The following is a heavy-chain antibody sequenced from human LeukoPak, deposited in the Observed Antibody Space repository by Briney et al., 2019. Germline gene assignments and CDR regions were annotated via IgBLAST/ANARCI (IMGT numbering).Heavy chain of an antibody. V-gene: IGHV1-18*01. Sequence: ASVKVSCKASGYTFINYGISWVRQAPGQGLEWMAWISPYNRNTYYAQNLQDRVTLTTDTSTNTAYMELRSLRSDDTAVYYCARGRVGQLWLNYYYYYYMDVWGKGTTVTVSS. J-gene: IGHJ6*03. CDR3: ARGRVGQLWLNYYYYYYMDV. CDR1: GYTFINYG. D-gene: IGHD5-18*01. CDR2: ISPYNRNT.